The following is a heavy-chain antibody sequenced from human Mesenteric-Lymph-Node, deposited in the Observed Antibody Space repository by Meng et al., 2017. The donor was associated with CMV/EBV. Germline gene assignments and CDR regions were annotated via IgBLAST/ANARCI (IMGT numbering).Heavy chain of an antibody. V-gene: IGHV3-23*03. Sequence: GGSLRLSCAASGFTFSSYAMSWVRQAPGKGLEWVSIIYSDDSSTYYADSVKGRFTISRDNSKNTLYLQMNSLRAEDMAVYYCAKDRGSIVLVPAAMGRKRYYYDGMDVWGQGTTVTVSS. CDR1: GFTFSSYA. CDR2: IYSDDSST. J-gene: IGHJ6*02. D-gene: IGHD2-2*01. CDR3: AKDRGSIVLVPAAMGRKRYYYDGMDV.